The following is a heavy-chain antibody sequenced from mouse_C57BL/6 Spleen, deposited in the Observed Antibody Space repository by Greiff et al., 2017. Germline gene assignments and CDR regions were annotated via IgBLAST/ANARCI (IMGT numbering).Heavy chain of an antibody. CDR3: ARAPTVVATGFDY. D-gene: IGHD1-1*01. V-gene: IGHV1-81*01. CDR1: GYTFTSYG. J-gene: IGHJ2*01. Sequence: QVQLKQSGAELARPGASVKLSCKASGYTFTSYGISWVKQRTGQGLEWIGEIYPRSGNTYYNEKFKGKATLTADKSSSTAYMELRSLTSEDSAVYFCARAPTVVATGFDYWGQGTTLTVSS. CDR2: IYPRSGNT.